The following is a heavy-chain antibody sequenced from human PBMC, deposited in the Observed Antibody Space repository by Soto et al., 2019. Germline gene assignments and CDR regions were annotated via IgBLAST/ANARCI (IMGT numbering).Heavy chain of an antibody. CDR3: ARVYSGSYSDS. Sequence: QVQLQESGPGLVKPSGTLSLTCAVSGGSMRSNNRWSWVRPPPGKGLEWFGEIFHSGSTNYNPSLKTRVTISVDKSKNQFSLKLSSVTAADTAVYYCARVYSGSYSDSWGQGTLVTVSS. CDR2: IFHSGST. V-gene: IGHV4-4*02. D-gene: IGHD1-26*01. J-gene: IGHJ4*02. CDR1: GGSMRSNNR.